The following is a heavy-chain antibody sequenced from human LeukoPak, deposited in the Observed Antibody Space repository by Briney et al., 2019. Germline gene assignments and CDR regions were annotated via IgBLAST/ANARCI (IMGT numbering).Heavy chain of an antibody. D-gene: IGHD6-19*01. CDR3: ARDSSGWYLRAFDI. CDR1: GGSISNYY. J-gene: IGHJ3*02. Sequence: SETLSLTCTVSGGSISNYYWSWIRQPAGRGLEWIGRIYTSGSTDYNPSLNSRVTMSVDTSKNQLSLKLSSVTAADTAVYYCARDSSGWYLRAFDIWGQGTMVTVSS. CDR2: IYTSGST. V-gene: IGHV4-4*07.